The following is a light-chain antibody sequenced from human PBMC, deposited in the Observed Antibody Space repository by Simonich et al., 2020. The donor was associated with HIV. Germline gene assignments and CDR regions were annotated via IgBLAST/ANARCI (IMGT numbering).Light chain of an antibody. CDR1: QSVSSN. CDR3: QQYNNWPPWT. CDR2: GAS. V-gene: IGKV3-15*01. Sequence: EIVMTQSPDTLSVSPGERATLSCRASQSVSSNLAWYQQKPGQAPRPLIYGASTRATGIPARFSGSGSGTEFTLTISSLQSEDFAVYYCQQYNNWPPWTFGQGTKVEIK. J-gene: IGKJ1*01.